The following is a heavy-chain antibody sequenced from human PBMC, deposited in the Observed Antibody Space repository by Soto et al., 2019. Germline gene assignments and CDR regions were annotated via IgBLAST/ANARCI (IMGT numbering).Heavy chain of an antibody. D-gene: IGHD6-13*01. J-gene: IGHJ4*02. CDR2: VWYDGSNK. V-gene: IGHV3-33*01. CDR1: GFTFNSYG. CDR3: ARVETPYSSSWLIDY. Sequence: QVQLVESGGGVVQPGRSLRLSCAASGFTFNSYGMHWVRQAPGKGLEWVAFVWYDGSNKYYADSVKGRFTISRDSSKNMLYLQMNSLIAEDTAVYYCARVETPYSSSWLIDYWGQGTLVTVSS.